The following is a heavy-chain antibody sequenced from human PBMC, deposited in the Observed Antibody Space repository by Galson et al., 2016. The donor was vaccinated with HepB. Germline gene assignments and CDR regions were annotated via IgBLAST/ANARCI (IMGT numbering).Heavy chain of an antibody. CDR3: ATQWRS. V-gene: IGHV3-11*01. D-gene: IGHD2-8*01. CDR1: GFPFSDYF. CDR2: IGYGGTPT. J-gene: IGHJ4*02. Sequence: LRLSCAASGFPFSDYFMSWLRQAPGKGLEWISYIGYGGTPTYYADSVKGRFTISRDHAKSSLYLEMNSLRAEDTAVYYCATQWRSWGQGTLVTVSA.